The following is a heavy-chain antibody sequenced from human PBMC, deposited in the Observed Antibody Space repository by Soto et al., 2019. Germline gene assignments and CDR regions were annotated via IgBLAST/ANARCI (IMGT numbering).Heavy chain of an antibody. D-gene: IGHD3-3*01. J-gene: IGHJ6*02. CDR1: GGTFSSYA. CDR3: ATDGAKYYDFWSGYYRGRYYGMDV. Sequence: QVQLVQSGAEVKKPGSSVKVSCKASGGTFSSYAISWVRQAPGQGLEWMGGIIPIFGTANYAQKFQGRVTITADESTSTAYMELSSLRSEDTAEYYCATDGAKYYDFWSGYYRGRYYGMDVWVQGTTVTVSS. CDR2: IIPIFGTA. V-gene: IGHV1-69*12.